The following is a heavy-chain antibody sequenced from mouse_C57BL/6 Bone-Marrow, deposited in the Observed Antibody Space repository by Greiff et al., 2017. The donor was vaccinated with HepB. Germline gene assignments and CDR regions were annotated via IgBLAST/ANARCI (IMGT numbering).Heavy chain of an antibody. Sequence: VQLQQPGAELVRPGTSVKLSCKASGYTFTSYWMHWVKQRPGQGLEWIGVIDPSDSYTNYNQKFKGKATLTVDTSSSTAYMQLSSLTSEDSAVYYCAEFFDYWGQGTTLTVSS. CDR2: IDPSDSYT. J-gene: IGHJ2*01. V-gene: IGHV1-59*01. CDR1: GYTFTSYW. CDR3: AEFFDY.